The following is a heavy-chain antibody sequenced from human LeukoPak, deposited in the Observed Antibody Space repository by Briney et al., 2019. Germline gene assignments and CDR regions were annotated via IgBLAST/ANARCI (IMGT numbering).Heavy chain of an antibody. J-gene: IGHJ3*02. V-gene: IGHV3-21*01. Sequence: PGGSLRLSCAASGFTFSSYSMNWVRQAPGKGLEWGSSISSSSSYIYYADSVKGRFTISRDNAKNSLYLQMNSLRAEDTAVYYCARSRTLWGAFDIWGKGQWSPSLQ. D-gene: IGHD2-21*01. CDR3: ARSRTLWGAFDI. CDR2: ISSSSSYI. CDR1: GFTFSSYS.